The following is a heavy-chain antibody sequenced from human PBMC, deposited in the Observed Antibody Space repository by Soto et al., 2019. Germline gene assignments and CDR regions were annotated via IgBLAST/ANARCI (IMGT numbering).Heavy chain of an antibody. V-gene: IGHV3-23*01. J-gene: IGHJ3*02. Sequence: PGGSLRLSCAASGFTFSSYAMSWVRQAPGKGLEWVSAISGSGGTTYYADSVKGRFTISRDNAKNSLYLQMNSLRAEDTAVYYCASADAYCGGDCRVAFDIWGQGTMVTVSS. CDR3: ASADAYCGGDCRVAFDI. D-gene: IGHD2-21*02. CDR1: GFTFSSYA. CDR2: ISGSGGTT.